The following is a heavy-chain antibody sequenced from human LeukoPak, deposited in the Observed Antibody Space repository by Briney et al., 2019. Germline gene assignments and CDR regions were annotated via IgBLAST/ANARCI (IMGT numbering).Heavy chain of an antibody. CDR3: ARVPSVRSYYYYMDV. J-gene: IGHJ6*03. CDR2: IYYSGST. CDR1: GGSISSHY. Sequence: SETLSLTCTVSGGSISSHYWSWIRQPPGKGLEWIGYIYYSGSTNYNPSLKSRVTISVDTSKNQFSLKLSSVTAADTAVYYCARVPSVRSYYYYMDVWGKGTTVTVSS. V-gene: IGHV4-59*11.